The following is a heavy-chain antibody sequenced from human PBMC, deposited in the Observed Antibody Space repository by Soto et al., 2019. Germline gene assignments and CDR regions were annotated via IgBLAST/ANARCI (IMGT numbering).Heavy chain of an antibody. J-gene: IGHJ6*02. CDR2: IKQDGSEK. D-gene: IGHD6-13*01. CDR1: GFTFSSYW. Sequence: SLRLSCAASGFTFSSYWMSWVRQAPGKGLEWVANIKQDGSEKYYVDSVKGRFTISRDNAKNSLYLQMNSLRAEDTAVYYCARTPPQGSSWYSANYYYYGMDVWGQGTTVTVSS. CDR3: ARTPPQGSSWYSANYYYYGMDV. V-gene: IGHV3-7*01.